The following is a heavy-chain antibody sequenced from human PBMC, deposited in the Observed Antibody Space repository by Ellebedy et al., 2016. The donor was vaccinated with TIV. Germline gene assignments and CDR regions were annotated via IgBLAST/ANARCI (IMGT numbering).Heavy chain of an antibody. CDR2: ISSNSGNK. Sequence: PGGSLRLSCAASGFTFSSYNMNWVRQAPGKGLEWVSSISSNSGNKYCADSVEGRFTISRDNARNSLYLQMNSLRAEDTAVYYCARYLHFAFDYWGRGTLVTVSS. CDR1: GFTFSSYN. J-gene: IGHJ4*02. V-gene: IGHV3-21*01. CDR3: ARYLHFAFDY.